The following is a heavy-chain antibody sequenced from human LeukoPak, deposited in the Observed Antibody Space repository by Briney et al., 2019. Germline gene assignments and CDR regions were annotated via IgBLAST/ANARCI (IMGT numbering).Heavy chain of an antibody. D-gene: IGHD3-3*01. CDR2: IIPIFGTA. Sequence: SVKVSCKXSGGTFSSYAISWVPQAPGQGLEWMGRIIPIFGTANYAQKFQGRVTITTDESTSTAYMELSSLRSEDTAVYYCARAELRFLEWLPTAWFDPWGQGTLVTVSS. V-gene: IGHV1-69*05. CDR3: ARAELRFLEWLPTAWFDP. J-gene: IGHJ5*02. CDR1: GGTFSSYA.